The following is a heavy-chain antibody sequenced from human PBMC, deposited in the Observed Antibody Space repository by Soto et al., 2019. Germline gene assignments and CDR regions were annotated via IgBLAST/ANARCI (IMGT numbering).Heavy chain of an antibody. D-gene: IGHD1-26*01. J-gene: IGHJ4*02. CDR1: GFTFDDYA. Sequence: GGSLRLSCAASGFTFDDYAMHWVRQAPGKGLEWVSGISWNSGGIGYADSVKGRFTISRDNAKNSLYLQMNSLRAEDTALYYCAKDRKTGELLNYFDYWGQGTLVTDSS. CDR2: ISWNSGGI. CDR3: AKDRKTGELLNYFDY. V-gene: IGHV3-9*01.